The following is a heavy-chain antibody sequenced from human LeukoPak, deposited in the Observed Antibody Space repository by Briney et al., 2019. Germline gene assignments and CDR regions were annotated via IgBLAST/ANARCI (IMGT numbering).Heavy chain of an antibody. Sequence: GGSLRLSCAASGFTFSSYGMHWVRQAPGKGLEWVAFIRYDGSNKYYADSVKGRFTISRDNSKNTLYLQMNSLRAEDTAVYYCAKGRPYYDFWSGSPPLYMDVWGKGTTVTVS. V-gene: IGHV3-30*02. D-gene: IGHD3-3*01. J-gene: IGHJ6*03. CDR3: AKGRPYYDFWSGSPPLYMDV. CDR1: GFTFSSYG. CDR2: IRYDGSNK.